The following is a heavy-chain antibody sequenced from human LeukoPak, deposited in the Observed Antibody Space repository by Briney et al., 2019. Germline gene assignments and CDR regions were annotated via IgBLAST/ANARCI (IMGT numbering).Heavy chain of an antibody. CDR1: GFTLSTYW. D-gene: IGHD3-22*01. J-gene: IGHJ3*02. CDR2: INSDERST. Sequence: PGGSLRLSCAAPGFTLSTYWMHWVRQAAGKGLVWVSRINSDERSTSYADSVKGRFTISRDNAKNTLYLQMNSLRAEDTAVYYCARDYYYDSGGYTKGQRWTFDIWRQGTMVTVSS. V-gene: IGHV3-74*01. CDR3: ARDYYYDSGGYTKGQRWTFDI.